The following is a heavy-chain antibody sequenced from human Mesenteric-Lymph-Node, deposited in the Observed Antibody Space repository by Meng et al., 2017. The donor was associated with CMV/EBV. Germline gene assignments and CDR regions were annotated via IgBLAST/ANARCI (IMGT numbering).Heavy chain of an antibody. J-gene: IGHJ4*02. Sequence: GYSFANYWIGWVRQLPGKGLEWMGIIYPGDSDTRYSPSFKGQVTISADKSINTAYLQWSSLKASDTAIYYCARHDPSTTTAGAPLDYWGQGTLVTVSS. CDR3: ARHDPSTTTAGAPLDY. CDR2: IYPGDSDT. CDR1: GYSFANYW. V-gene: IGHV5-51*01. D-gene: IGHD6-13*01.